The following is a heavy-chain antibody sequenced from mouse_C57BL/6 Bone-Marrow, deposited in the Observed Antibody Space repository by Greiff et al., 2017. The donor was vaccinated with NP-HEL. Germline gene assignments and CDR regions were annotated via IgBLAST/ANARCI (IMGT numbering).Heavy chain of an antibody. J-gene: IGHJ1*03. Sequence: QVQLQQSGPELVKPGASVKISCKASGYAFSSSWLNWVKQRPGKGLEWIGRIYPGDGDTNYNGKFKGKATLTAAKSSSTAYMQRSSLTSEDSAVYFCARTSLDGPTDYFDVWGTGTTVTVSS. CDR2: IYPGDGDT. V-gene: IGHV1-82*01. D-gene: IGHD2-3*01. CDR3: ARTSLDGPTDYFDV. CDR1: GYAFSSSW.